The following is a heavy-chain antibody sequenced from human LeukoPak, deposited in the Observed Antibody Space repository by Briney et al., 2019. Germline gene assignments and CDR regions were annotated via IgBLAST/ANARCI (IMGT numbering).Heavy chain of an antibody. CDR3: AKELHYYGSGSPNWFDP. CDR1: GFTFSSYA. V-gene: IGHV3-23*01. CDR2: ISGSGGST. Sequence: GGSLRLSCAASGFTFSSYAMSWVRQAPGKGLEWVSAISGSGGSTYYADSVKGRFTISRDNSKNTLYLQMNSLRAGDTAVYYCAKELHYYGSGSPNWFDPWGQGTLVTVSS. J-gene: IGHJ5*02. D-gene: IGHD3-10*01.